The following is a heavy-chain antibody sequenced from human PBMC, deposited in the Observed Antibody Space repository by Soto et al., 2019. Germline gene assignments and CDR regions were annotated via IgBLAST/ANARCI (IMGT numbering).Heavy chain of an antibody. CDR2: ISRDGSEK. V-gene: IGHV3-7*01. CDR1: GFTFSNYW. D-gene: IGHD6-19*01. Sequence: EVQLVESGGGLVQAGGSLRLSCAASGFTFSNYWMNWVRQAPGKGLEWVAYISRDGSEKSYVDSVKSRFTISRDNAKKSMFLQMNSLRVEDTAVYYCARGFGDGWYGGPDYWGQGTLVTVSS. J-gene: IGHJ4*02. CDR3: ARGFGDGWYGGPDY.